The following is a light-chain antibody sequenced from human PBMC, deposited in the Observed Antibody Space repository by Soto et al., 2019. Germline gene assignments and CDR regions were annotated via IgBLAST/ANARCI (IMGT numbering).Light chain of an antibody. Sequence: DIQMTQSPSTLSASVGDRVTITCRASQSISSWLDWYQQKPGKAPKLLIYKASSLESGVPSRFSGSGSGTEFTLTISSLQPDDFATYYGQQYNSYSKTFGQGTKVEIK. V-gene: IGKV1-5*03. CDR2: KAS. CDR3: QQYNSYSKT. J-gene: IGKJ1*01. CDR1: QSISSW.